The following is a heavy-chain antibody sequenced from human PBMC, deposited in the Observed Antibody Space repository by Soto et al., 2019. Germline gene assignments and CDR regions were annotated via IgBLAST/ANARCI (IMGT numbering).Heavy chain of an antibody. D-gene: IGHD3-16*01. CDR1: GFTVSSNY. V-gene: IGHV3-66*01. CDR2: IYSGGST. J-gene: IGHJ6*02. Sequence: GGSLRLSCAASGFTVSSNYMSWVRQAPGKGLEWVSVIYSGGSTYYADSVKGRFTISRDNSKNTLYLQMNSLRAEDTAVYYCASGYYDYVWGSFYGMDVWGQGTTVTVSS. CDR3: ASGYYDYVWGSFYGMDV.